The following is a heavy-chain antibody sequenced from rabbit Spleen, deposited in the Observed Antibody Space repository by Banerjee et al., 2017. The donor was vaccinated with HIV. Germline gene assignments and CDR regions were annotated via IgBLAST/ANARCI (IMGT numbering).Heavy chain of an antibody. CDR3: ARDAGTSFSTYGMDL. V-gene: IGHV1S40*01. Sequence: QSLEESGGDLVKPGASLTLTCTASGFSFSSGYYMCWVRQAPGKGLEWIGCIGTISDTTYYASWAKGRFTITRSTSLNTVTLQMTSLTAADTATYFCARDAGTSFSTYGMDLWGQGTLVTVS. CDR2: IGTISDTT. CDR1: GFSFSSGYY. J-gene: IGHJ6*01. D-gene: IGHD8-1*01.